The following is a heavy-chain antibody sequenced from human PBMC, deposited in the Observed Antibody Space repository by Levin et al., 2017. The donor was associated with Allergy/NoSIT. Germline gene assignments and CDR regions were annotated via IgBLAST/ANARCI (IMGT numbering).Heavy chain of an antibody. D-gene: IGHD2-15*01. V-gene: IGHV1-69*13. CDR2: IIPIFGTA. CDR1: GGTFSSYA. J-gene: IGHJ5*02. CDR3: ASQGAVVVVAAYPNWFDP. Sequence: ASVKVSCKASGGTFSSYAISWVRQAPGQGLEWMGGIIPIFGTANYAQKFQGRVTITADESTSTAYMELSSLRSEDTAVYYCASQGAVVVVAAYPNWFDPWGQGTLVTVSS.